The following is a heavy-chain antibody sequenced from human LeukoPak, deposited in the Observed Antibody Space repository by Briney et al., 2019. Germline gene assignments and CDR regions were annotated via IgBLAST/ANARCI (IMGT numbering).Heavy chain of an antibody. J-gene: IGHJ4*02. V-gene: IGHV4-34*01. CDR2: INHSGST. CDR3: ARVMGKAAAGSDY. D-gene: IGHD6-13*01. CDR1: GGSFSGYY. Sequence: SETLSLTCAVYGGSFSGYYWSWIRQPPGKGLEWIGEINHSGSTNYNPSLKSRVTISVDTSKNQSSLKLSSVTAADTAVYYCARVMGKAAAGSDYWGQGTLVTVSS.